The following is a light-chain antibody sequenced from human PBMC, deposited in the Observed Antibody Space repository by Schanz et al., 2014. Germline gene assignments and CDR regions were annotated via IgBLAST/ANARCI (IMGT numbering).Light chain of an antibody. Sequence: QSALTQPASVSGSPGQSITISCTGTSSDVGGYNYVSWYQQHPGKAPKLMIYEGSKRPSGVPDRFSGSKSGNTASLTISGLQAEDEADYYCCSYAGGYTWFFGGGTKLTVL. CDR1: SSDVGGYNY. CDR3: CSYAGGYTWF. CDR2: EGS. J-gene: IGLJ2*01. V-gene: IGLV2-11*01.